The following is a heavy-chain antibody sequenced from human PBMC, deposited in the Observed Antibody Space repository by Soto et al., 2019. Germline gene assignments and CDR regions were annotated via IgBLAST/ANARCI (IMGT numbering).Heavy chain of an antibody. CDR2: ISAYNGNT. D-gene: IGHD3-16*01. CDR3: ARDYRYYDYVWGNDY. V-gene: IGHV1-18*01. Sequence: QVQLVQSGAEVKKPGASVKVSCKASGYTFTSYGISWVRQAPGQGLEWMGWISAYNGNTNYAQKLQGRVTMTTDTYTSTGYMELRSLRSDDTAVYYCARDYRYYDYVWGNDYWGQGTLVTVSS. CDR1: GYTFTSYG. J-gene: IGHJ4*02.